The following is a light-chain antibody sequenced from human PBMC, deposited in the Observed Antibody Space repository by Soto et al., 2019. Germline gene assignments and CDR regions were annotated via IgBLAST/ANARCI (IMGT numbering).Light chain of an antibody. Sequence: EIVLTQSPGTLSLSPGERATLSCRASQSVSSSYLAWYQQKPGQAPRLLIYGASSRATGIPDRFSGSGSGTDCTLTISRLEPEDFAVYYCQQYCSPMYSFGQGTKLEIK. CDR3: QQYCSPMYS. J-gene: IGKJ2*01. CDR1: QSVSSSY. CDR2: GAS. V-gene: IGKV3-20*01.